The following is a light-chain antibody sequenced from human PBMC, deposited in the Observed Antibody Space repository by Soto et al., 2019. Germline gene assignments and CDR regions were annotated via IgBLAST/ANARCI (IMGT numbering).Light chain of an antibody. V-gene: IGKV3-15*01. CDR2: GVS. CDR1: QSLSGSH. Sequence: ENVLTQSPGTLSLSPGERATLSCRASQSLSGSHLAWYQQKPGQAPRLLIYGVSARATGIPARFSGSGSGTEFTLTISSLQSEDFAVYYCHQYNKWPFTFGPGTKVDIK. J-gene: IGKJ3*01. CDR3: HQYNKWPFT.